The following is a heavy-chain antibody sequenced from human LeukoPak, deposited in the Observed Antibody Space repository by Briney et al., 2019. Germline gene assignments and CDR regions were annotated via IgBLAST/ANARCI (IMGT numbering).Heavy chain of an antibody. V-gene: IGHV3-30*03. J-gene: IGHJ4*02. D-gene: IGHD3-22*01. CDR1: GFSFSSYG. CDR3: ARGADDSSGYRLDY. CDR2: ISYDGSNK. Sequence: GGSLRLSCAASGFSFSSYGMHWVRQAPGKGLEWVAVISYDGSNKYYADSVKGRFTISRDNSKNTLYLQMNSLRAEDTAVYYCARGADDSSGYRLDYWGQGTLVTVSS.